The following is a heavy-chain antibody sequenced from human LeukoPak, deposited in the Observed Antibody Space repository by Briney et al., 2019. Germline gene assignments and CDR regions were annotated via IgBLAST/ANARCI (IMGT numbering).Heavy chain of an antibody. Sequence: SETLSLTCTVSGGSISSGDYYWSWIRQPPGKGLEWIGYIYYSGSTYYNPSLKSRVTISVVTSKNQFSLKLSSVTAADTAVYYYARDYIVVVPAALRRYYYYYMDVWGKGTTVTVSS. D-gene: IGHD2-2*01. V-gene: IGHV4-30-4*08. CDR1: GGSISSGDYY. J-gene: IGHJ6*03. CDR3: ARDYIVVVPAALRRYYYYYMDV. CDR2: IYYSGST.